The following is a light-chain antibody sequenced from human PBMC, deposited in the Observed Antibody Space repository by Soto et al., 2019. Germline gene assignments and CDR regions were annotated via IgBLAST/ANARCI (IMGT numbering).Light chain of an antibody. J-gene: IGKJ1*01. CDR1: QSVLYSSNNKNY. CDR2: WAS. CDR3: QQYYTTRT. Sequence: DIVMTQSPDSLAVSLGERATINCKSSQSVLYSSNNKNYLAWYQQKPGQPPKLLIYWASTRESGVPDRFSGSGSGTDFTLPISSLQAEDVAVYYCQQYYTTRTFGQGTKVELK. V-gene: IGKV4-1*01.